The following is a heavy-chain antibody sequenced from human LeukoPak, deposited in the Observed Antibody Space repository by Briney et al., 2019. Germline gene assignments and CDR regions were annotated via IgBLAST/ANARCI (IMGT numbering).Heavy chain of an antibody. CDR2: IYPGDTAT. Sequence: GGSLKISGKGSGYHFPNFWIGWVRQMPGKGLGWIVIIYPGDTATRYSPSFQGQVTISADKSINTAYLQWSSLKASDTAMYYCARDPPDSVSYHLDFWGQGTRVTVS. CDR3: ARDPPDSVSYHLDF. CDR1: GYHFPNFW. J-gene: IGHJ4*02. D-gene: IGHD3-16*02. V-gene: IGHV5-51*01.